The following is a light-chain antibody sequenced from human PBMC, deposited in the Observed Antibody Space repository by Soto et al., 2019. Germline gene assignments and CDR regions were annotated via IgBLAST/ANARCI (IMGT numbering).Light chain of an antibody. J-gene: IGLJ1*01. CDR2: EVN. CDR1: SSDVGDYNY. V-gene: IGLV2-14*01. Sequence: SVLTQPASVSGSPGQSITISCTGASSDVGDYNYVSWYQHHPGKAPKLLIYEVNNRPSGVSDRFSGSKSGNTASLTISGLQAEDEADYYCSSYTSSSTPYVFGTGTKVTV. CDR3: SSYTSSSTPYV.